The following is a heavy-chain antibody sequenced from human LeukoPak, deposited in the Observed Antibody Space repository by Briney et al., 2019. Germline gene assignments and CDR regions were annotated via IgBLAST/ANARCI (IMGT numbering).Heavy chain of an antibody. V-gene: IGHV4-30-2*01. Sequence: SQTLSLTCAVSGGSISSGGYSWSWIRQPPGKGLEWIGYIYHSGSTYYNPSLKSRVTISVDRSKNQFSLKLSSVTAADTAVYYCARGPFGADYYYYGMDVWGQGTTVTVSS. J-gene: IGHJ6*02. CDR1: GGSISSGGYS. CDR3: ARGPFGADYYYYGMDV. CDR2: IYHSGST. D-gene: IGHD3-3*01.